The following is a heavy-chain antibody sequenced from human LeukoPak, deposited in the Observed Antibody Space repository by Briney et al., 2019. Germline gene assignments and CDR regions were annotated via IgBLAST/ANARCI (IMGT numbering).Heavy chain of an antibody. CDR2: ISGSGGST. CDR1: GFTFSSYA. D-gene: IGHD3-22*01. Sequence: GGSLRLSCAASGFTFSSYAMSWVHQAPGKGLEWVSAISGSGGSTYYADSVKGRFTFSRDNSKNTLCLQMNSLRAEDTAVSYCAKDDQGYDSRTYFDYWGQGTLVTVSS. V-gene: IGHV3-23*01. J-gene: IGHJ4*02. CDR3: AKDDQGYDSRTYFDY.